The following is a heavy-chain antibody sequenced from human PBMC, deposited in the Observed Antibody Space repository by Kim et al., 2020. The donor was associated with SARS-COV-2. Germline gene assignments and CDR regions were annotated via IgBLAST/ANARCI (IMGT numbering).Heavy chain of an antibody. D-gene: IGHD4-17*01. CDR3: ARDYGDYDWYFDL. Sequence: GGSLRLSCAASGFTFSRYSMNWVRQAPGKGLEWVSSISSSSSSIYYADSVKGRFTISRDNAKNSLYLQMNSLRAEDTAVYYCARDYGDYDWYFDLWGRGTLVTVSS. V-gene: IGHV3-21*01. J-gene: IGHJ2*01. CDR1: GFTFSRYS. CDR2: ISSSSSSI.